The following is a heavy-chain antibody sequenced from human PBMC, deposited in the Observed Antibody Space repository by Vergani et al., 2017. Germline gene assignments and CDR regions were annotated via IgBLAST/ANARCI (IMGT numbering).Heavy chain of an antibody. V-gene: IGHV1-18*01. Sequence: VQLLESGGGLVQPGGSLRLSCAASGFTFTSYGISWVRQAPGQGLEWMGWISAYNGNTNYAQKLQGRVTMTTDTSTSTAYMELRSLRSDDTAVYYCARGKIIAAAGTDIYYYYYYGMDVWGQGTTVTVSS. CDR1: GFTFTSYG. J-gene: IGHJ6*02. CDR3: ARGKIIAAAGTDIYYYYYYGMDV. CDR2: ISAYNGNT. D-gene: IGHD6-13*01.